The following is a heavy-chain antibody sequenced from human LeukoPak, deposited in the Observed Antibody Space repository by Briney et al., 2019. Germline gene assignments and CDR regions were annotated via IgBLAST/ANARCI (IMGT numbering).Heavy chain of an antibody. CDR3: ATAPAAADSF. D-gene: IGHD6-13*01. CDR2: IERDGSKK. J-gene: IGHJ4*02. CDR1: GFTFSSFW. V-gene: IGHV3-7*01. Sequence: GGSLRLSCAASGFTFSSFWLTWVRQAPGKGLEWVANIERDGSKKTYVDSVKGRFTISRDNAKNSLYPQMSSLRAEDTAVYYCATAPAAADSFWGQGPLVAVSA.